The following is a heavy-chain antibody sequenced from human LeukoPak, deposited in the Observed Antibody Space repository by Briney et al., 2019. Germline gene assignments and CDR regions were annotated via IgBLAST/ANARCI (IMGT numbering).Heavy chain of an antibody. V-gene: IGHV4-34*01. CDR1: GGSFSGYY. J-gene: IGHJ6*03. CDR3: ARLGYCSSTSCLNYYYYYYMDV. Sequence: PSETLSLTCAVYGGSFSGYYWSWIRQPPGKGLEWIGEINHSGSTNYNPSLKSRVTISVDTSKNQFYLKLSSVTAADTAVYYCARLGYCSSTSCLNYYYYYYMDVWGKGTTVTVSS. CDR2: INHSGST. D-gene: IGHD2-2*01.